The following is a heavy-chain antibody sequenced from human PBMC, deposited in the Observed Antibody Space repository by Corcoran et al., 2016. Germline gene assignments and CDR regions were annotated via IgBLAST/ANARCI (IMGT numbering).Heavy chain of an antibody. CDR1: GFTFSSYS. Sequence: EVQLVESGGGLVKPGGSLRLSCAASGFTFSSYSMNWVRQAPGKGLEWVSSISSSSSYIYYADSVKGRFTISRDNAKNSLYLQMNSLRAEDTAVYYCARDEYSSSSDSGYYYYGMDVWGQGTTVTVSS. J-gene: IGHJ6*02. CDR2: ISSSSSYI. D-gene: IGHD6-6*01. V-gene: IGHV3-21*01. CDR3: ARDEYSSSSDSGYYYYGMDV.